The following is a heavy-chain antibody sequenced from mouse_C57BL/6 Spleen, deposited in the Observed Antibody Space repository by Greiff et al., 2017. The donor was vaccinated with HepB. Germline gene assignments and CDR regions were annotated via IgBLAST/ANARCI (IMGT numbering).Heavy chain of an antibody. CDR1: GFTFSDYY. V-gene: IGHV5-16*01. CDR3: ARAPYYYGSIWYFDV. Sequence: EVKLVESEGGLVQPGRSMKLSCTASGFTFSDYYMAWVRQVPEKGLEWVANINYDGSSTYYLDSLKSRFIISRDNAKNILYLQMSSLKSEDTATYYCARAPYYYGSIWYFDVWGTGTTVTVSS. D-gene: IGHD1-1*01. J-gene: IGHJ1*03. CDR2: INYDGSST.